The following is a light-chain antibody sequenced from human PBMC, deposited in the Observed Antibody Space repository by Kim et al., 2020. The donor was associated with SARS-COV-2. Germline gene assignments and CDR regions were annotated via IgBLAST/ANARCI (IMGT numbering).Light chain of an antibody. CDR1: DIGSNS. CDR3: QVWDSSSDHFV. J-gene: IGLJ1*01. Sequence: SYELTQPPSVSVAPGKTASTTWGGSDIGSNSVHWYQQKPGQAPVLVIYFDDDRPSGIPDRFSGSNSGNTATLTLNRVEAGDEADYYCQVWDSSSDHFVFGTGTKVTVL. CDR2: FDD. V-gene: IGLV3-21*04.